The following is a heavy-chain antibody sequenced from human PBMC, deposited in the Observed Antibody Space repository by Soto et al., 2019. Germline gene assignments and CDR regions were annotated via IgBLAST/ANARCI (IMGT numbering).Heavy chain of an antibody. CDR1: GYSFSTYW. D-gene: IGHD6-13*01. CDR3: ARSNLYSSSWYYYYYGMDA. CDR2: IYPGDSET. Sequence: GESLKISCKGSGYSFSTYWIGWVRQMPGKGLEWIGVIYPGDSETRYSPSFQGQVTISADESISTAYLQWSSLKASDTAMYYCARSNLYSSSWYYYYYGMDAWGQGTTVTVSS. V-gene: IGHV5-51*01. J-gene: IGHJ6*02.